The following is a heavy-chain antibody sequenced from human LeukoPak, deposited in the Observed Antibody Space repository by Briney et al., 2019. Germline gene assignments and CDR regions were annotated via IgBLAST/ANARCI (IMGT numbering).Heavy chain of an antibody. J-gene: IGHJ4*02. CDR3: ARGDCSSTSCYDY. Sequence: SETLSLTCTVSGGSISSGGYYWSWIRQPPGKGLEWIGYIYHSGSTYYNPSLKSRVTISVDRFKNQFSLKLSSVTAADTAVYYCARGDCSSTSCYDYWGQGTLVTVSS. V-gene: IGHV4-30-2*01. CDR2: IYHSGST. CDR1: GGSISSGGYY. D-gene: IGHD2-2*01.